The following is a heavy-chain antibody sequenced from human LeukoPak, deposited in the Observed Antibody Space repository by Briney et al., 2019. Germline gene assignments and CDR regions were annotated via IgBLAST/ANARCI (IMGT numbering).Heavy chain of an antibody. D-gene: IGHD2-15*01. CDR2: ISTYNGNT. Sequence: ASVTVSRTASGYSFTSYGISWVRQAPGQGLEWMGWISTYNGNTNYAQKFQGRVTMTTDTSTSTAYMELRSLRSDDTAVYYCARHYCSGGSCYGVFDYWGQGTLVTVSS. CDR3: ARHYCSGGSCYGVFDY. CDR1: GYSFTSYG. J-gene: IGHJ4*02. V-gene: IGHV1-18*01.